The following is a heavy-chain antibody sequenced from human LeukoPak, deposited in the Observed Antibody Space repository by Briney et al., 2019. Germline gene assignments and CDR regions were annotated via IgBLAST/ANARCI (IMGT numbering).Heavy chain of an antibody. CDR1: GFTFGDYA. V-gene: IGHV3-49*04. CDR3: TRDQTPYY. CDR2: IASETYGGTA. Sequence: GGSLRLSGTASGFTFGDYAMTWVRQAPGKGLEWVGFIASETYGGTAEYAASVKGRFTISRDDSKSIAYLQMNSLKTEDTAVYCCTRDQTPYYWGQGTLVTVSS. J-gene: IGHJ4*02.